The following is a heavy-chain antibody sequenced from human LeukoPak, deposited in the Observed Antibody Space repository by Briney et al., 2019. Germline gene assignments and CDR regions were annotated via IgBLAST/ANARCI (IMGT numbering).Heavy chain of an antibody. V-gene: IGHV3-30-3*01. CDR1: GFTFSSYA. Sequence: SCKASGFTFSSYAMHWVRQAPGKGLEWVAVISYDGSNKYYADSVKGRFTISRDNSKNTLYLQMNSLRAEDTAVYYCARGHYYDSSGQGFDYWGQGTLVTVSS. CDR3: ARGHYYDSSGQGFDY. D-gene: IGHD3-22*01. CDR2: ISYDGSNK. J-gene: IGHJ4*02.